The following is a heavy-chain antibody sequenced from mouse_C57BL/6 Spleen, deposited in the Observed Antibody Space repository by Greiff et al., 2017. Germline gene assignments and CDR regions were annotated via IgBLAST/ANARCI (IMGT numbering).Heavy chain of an antibody. J-gene: IGHJ2*01. CDR1: GYSFTGYY. V-gene: IGHV1-42*01. Sequence: EVHLVESGPELVKPGASVKISCKASGYSFTGYYMNWVKQSPEKSLEWIGEINPSTGGTTYNQKFKAKATLTVDKSSSTAYMQLKSLTSEDSAVYYCASGYDGYYGYWGQGTTLTVSS. CDR2: INPSTGGT. CDR3: ASGYDGYYGY. D-gene: IGHD2-3*01.